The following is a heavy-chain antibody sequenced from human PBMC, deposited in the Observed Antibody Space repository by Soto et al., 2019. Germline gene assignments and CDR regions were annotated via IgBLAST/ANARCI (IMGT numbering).Heavy chain of an antibody. V-gene: IGHV1-69*13. J-gene: IGHJ4*02. CDR1: GGTFSSYA. CDR3: ARDPGSSSWYAPHFDY. Sequence: SVKVSCKASGGTFSSYAISWVRQAPGQGLEWMGGIIPIFGTANYAQKFQGRVTITADESTSTAYMELSSLRSEDTAVYYCARDPGSSSWYAPHFDYWGQGTLVTVSS. CDR2: IIPIFGTA. D-gene: IGHD6-13*01.